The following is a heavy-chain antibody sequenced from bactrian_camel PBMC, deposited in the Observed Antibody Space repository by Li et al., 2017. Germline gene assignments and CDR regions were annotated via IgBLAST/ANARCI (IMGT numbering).Heavy chain of an antibody. J-gene: IGHJ4*01. CDR3: AARGLGADCSGPRRSSAEYVY. CDR1: MFTYSRLC. CDR2: LDSDGTT. D-gene: IGHD3*01. Sequence: VQLVESGGGSVQHGGSLRLSCSASMFTYSRLCMAWFCQTPGKEREVVASLDSDGTTEYADSVKGRFTISQGNAENTLYLQMNSLKSEDTAMYFCAARGLGADCSGPRRSSAEYVYWGQGTQVTVS. V-gene: IGHV3S67*01.